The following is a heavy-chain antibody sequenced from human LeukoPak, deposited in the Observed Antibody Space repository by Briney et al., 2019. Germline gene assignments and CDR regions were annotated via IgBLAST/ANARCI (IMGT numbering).Heavy chain of an antibody. V-gene: IGHV3-21*01. J-gene: IGHJ6*04. CDR2: ISSRSTYI. CDR1: GFAFTSYS. Sequence: GGSLRLSCAPSGFAFTSYSMNWVRQAPGKGLEWVSPISSRSTYIYYADSVKGRFTISRDNAKNSLYLQMNSLRAEDTAVYYCAELGITMIGGVWGKGTTVTISS. D-gene: IGHD3-10*02. CDR3: AELGITMIGGV.